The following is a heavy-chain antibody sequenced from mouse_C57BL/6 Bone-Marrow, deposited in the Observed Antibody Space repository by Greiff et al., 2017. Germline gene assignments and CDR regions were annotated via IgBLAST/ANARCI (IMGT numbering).Heavy chain of an antibody. Sequence: EVMLVESGGGLVQPKGSLKLSCAASGFSFNTYAMNWVRQAPGKGLEWVARIRSKSNNYATYYADSVKDRFTISRDDSESMLYLQVNNLKTEDTAMYYCGRRGPFAYWGQGTLVTVSA. J-gene: IGHJ3*01. CDR2: IRSKSNNYAT. CDR1: GFSFNTYA. CDR3: GRRGPFAY. V-gene: IGHV10-1*01.